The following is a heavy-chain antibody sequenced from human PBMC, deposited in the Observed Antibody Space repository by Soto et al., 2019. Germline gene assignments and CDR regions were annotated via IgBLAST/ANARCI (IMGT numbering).Heavy chain of an antibody. Sequence: GGSLRLSCAASGFTFSDSYMSWIRQAPGKGLEWISYITFSGNTVYHADSLKGRFTISRDNAKNSLYLQMNRLRAEDTAVYYCARVSWREKYGMDVWGQGTTVTVSS. CDR2: ITFSGNTV. J-gene: IGHJ6*02. V-gene: IGHV3-11*01. CDR3: ARVSWREKYGMDV. CDR1: GFTFSDSY.